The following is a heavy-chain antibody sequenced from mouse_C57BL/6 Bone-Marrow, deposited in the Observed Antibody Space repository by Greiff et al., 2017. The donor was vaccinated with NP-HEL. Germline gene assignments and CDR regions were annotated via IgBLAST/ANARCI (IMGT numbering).Heavy chain of an antibody. J-gene: IGHJ2*01. V-gene: IGHV5-16*01. Sequence: EVKVVESEGGLVQPGSSMKLSCTASGFTFSDYYMAWVRQVPEKGLEWVANINYDGSSTYYLDSLKSRFIISRDNAKNILYLQMSSLKSEDTATYYCARHYGTRYFDYWGQGTTLTVSS. CDR3: ARHYGTRYFDY. D-gene: IGHD1-1*01. CDR2: INYDGSST. CDR1: GFTFSDYY.